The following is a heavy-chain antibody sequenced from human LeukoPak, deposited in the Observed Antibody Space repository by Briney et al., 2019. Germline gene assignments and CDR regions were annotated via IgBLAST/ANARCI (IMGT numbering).Heavy chain of an antibody. CDR1: GYTFTSYG. CDR2: ISAYNGNT. V-gene: IGHV1-18*01. CDR3: ARGVDRVEMATSDY. D-gene: IGHD5-24*01. J-gene: IGHJ4*02. Sequence: ASMKVSCKASGYTFTSYGISWVRQAPGQGLEWMGWISAYNGNTNYAQKLQGRVTMTTDTSTSTAYMELRSLRSDDTAVYYCARGVDRVEMATSDYWGQGTLVTVSS.